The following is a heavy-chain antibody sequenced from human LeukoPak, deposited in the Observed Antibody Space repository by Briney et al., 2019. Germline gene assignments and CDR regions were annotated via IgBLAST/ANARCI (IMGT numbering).Heavy chain of an antibody. V-gene: IGHV1-2*02. J-gene: IGHJ3*02. CDR3: AREVGINAFDI. D-gene: IGHD1-26*01. Sequence: ASVKVSCKASGYIFTGYYMHWVRQAPGQGLEWMGWINPDSGGTNYAQRFQGRVTMTRDTSISTAYMELISLTSDDTAVYFCAREVGINAFDIWGQGTMVTVSS. CDR2: INPDSGGT. CDR1: GYIFTGYY.